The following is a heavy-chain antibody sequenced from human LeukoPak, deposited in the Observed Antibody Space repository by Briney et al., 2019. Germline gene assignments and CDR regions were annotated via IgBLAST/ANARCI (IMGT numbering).Heavy chain of an antibody. V-gene: IGHV1-69*13. Sequence: SVKVSCKASGYTFTGYYMHWVRQAPGQALKWMGGIILIFGTANYAQKFQGRVTITADESTSTAYMELRSQRSEDTAVYYCARVSGPPYYYYGMDVWGQGTTVTVSS. D-gene: IGHD1-26*01. J-gene: IGHJ6*02. CDR3: ARVSGPPYYYYGMDV. CDR1: GYTFTGYY. CDR2: IILIFGTA.